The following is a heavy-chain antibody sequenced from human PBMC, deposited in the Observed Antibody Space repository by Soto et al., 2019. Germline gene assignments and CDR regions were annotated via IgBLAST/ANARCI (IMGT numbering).Heavy chain of an antibody. J-gene: IGHJ4*02. CDR1: GDTFTSYA. Sequence: GASVKVSCKASGDTFTSYARHWVRQAPGQRLEWMGWINAGNGNTKYSQKFQGRVTITRDTSASTAYMELSSLRSEDTAVYYCARGLNGYLHYFDYWGQRSPVTSPQ. CDR2: INAGNGNT. V-gene: IGHV1-3*01. CDR3: ARGLNGYLHYFDY. D-gene: IGHD5-18*01.